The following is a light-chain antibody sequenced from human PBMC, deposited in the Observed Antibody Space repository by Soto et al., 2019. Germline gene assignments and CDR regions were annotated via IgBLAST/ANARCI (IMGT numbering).Light chain of an antibody. J-gene: IGLJ3*02. CDR2: GNS. V-gene: IGLV1-40*01. CDR3: QSYDSSLSGWV. Sequence: QPVLTQPPSVSGAPGQRGTISCTGSSSNIGAGYDVHWYQQLPGTAPKLLIYGNSNRPSGVPDRFSGSKSGTSASLAITGLRAEDEADYYCQSYDSSLSGWVFGGGTKLTVL. CDR1: SSNIGAGYD.